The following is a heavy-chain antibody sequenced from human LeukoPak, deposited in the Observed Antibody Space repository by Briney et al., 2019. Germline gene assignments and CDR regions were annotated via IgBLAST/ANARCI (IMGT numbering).Heavy chain of an antibody. CDR2: IYYSGST. J-gene: IGHJ4*02. CDR3: ARQGATASLGVGLDY. V-gene: IGHV4-39*01. D-gene: IGHD5-18*01. CDR1: GGSISSSSYY. Sequence: PSETLSLTCTVSGGSISSSSYYWGWIRQPPGKGLEWIGSIYYSGSTYYNPSLKSRVTISVDTSKNQFSLKLSSVTAADTAVYYCARQGATASLGVGLDYWGQGTLVTVSS.